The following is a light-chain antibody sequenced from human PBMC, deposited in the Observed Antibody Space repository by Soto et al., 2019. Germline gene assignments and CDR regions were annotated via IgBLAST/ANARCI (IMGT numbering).Light chain of an antibody. CDR2: EVS. CDR1: SSDIGSYNY. Sequence: QSALTQPASVSGSPGQSIAISCTGTSSDIGSYNYVSWYQQHTGKAPKLIIHEVSNRPSGISDHFSGSKSGNTASLTISVLQADDEADYYCSSHTTYSTRIFGTGTKLTVL. CDR3: SSHTTYSTRI. J-gene: IGLJ1*01. V-gene: IGLV2-14*01.